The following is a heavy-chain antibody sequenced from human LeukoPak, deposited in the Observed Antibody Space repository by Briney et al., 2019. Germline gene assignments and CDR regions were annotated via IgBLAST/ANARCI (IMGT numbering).Heavy chain of an antibody. CDR3: AREDVVLVDAVRYYYYGMDV. CDR2: INPSGGSR. V-gene: IGHV1-46*01. D-gene: IGHD2-8*01. Sequence: ASVTVSFTGSGYNFINYYMHWVRQAPGQGIEWMGIINPSGGSRSYAQKFQDRATMTRDTSTSTVYMELSSLKSEDTAVYYCAREDVVLVDAVRYYYYGMDVWGQGTTVTVSS. CDR1: GYNFINYY. J-gene: IGHJ6*02.